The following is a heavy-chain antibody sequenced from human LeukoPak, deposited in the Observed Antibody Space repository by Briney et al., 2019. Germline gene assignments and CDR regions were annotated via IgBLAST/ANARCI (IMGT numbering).Heavy chain of an antibody. CDR1: GGSISSSSYY. J-gene: IGHJ4*02. Sequence: SETLSLTCTVSGGSISSSSYYWGWIRQPPGKGLEWIGSIYYSGSTYYNPSLKSRVTISVDTSKNQFSLKLSSVTAADTAVYYCARQPINDLWSGHFDYWGQGTLVTVSS. V-gene: IGHV4-39*07. D-gene: IGHD3-3*01. CDR3: ARQPINDLWSGHFDY. CDR2: IYYSGST.